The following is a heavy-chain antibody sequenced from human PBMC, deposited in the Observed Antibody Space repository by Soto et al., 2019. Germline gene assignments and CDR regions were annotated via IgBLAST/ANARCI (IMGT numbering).Heavy chain of an antibody. Sequence: QITLKGSGPTLVKSTQTLTLTCSLSGISLTTSGVGVGWIRQPPGKALEWLALFYWNDDKHYNPSLRSRLTITKDTSRNQAVLTMTNMDPVDTGTYFCARGLASLPVFAFDIWDQGTMVTVSS. CDR1: GISLTTSGVG. D-gene: IGHD3-3*02. CDR3: ARGLASLPVFAFDI. V-gene: IGHV2-5*01. CDR2: FYWNDDK. J-gene: IGHJ3*02.